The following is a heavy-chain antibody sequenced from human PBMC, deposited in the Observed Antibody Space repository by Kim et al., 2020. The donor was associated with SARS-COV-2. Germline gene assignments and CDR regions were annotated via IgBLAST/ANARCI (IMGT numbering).Heavy chain of an antibody. Sequence: ASVKVSCKASGYTFTSYSITWVRQAPGQGLEWMGRSSAHNGNTNYAQKFQGRVTMTTDTSTRTAYMELRSLRSDDTDVDYCARDRGGIAARGCFDPWGQG. CDR2: SSAHNGNT. CDR1: GYTFTSYS. V-gene: IGHV1-18*04. D-gene: IGHD6-6*01. J-gene: IGHJ5*02. CDR3: ARDRGGIAARGCFDP.